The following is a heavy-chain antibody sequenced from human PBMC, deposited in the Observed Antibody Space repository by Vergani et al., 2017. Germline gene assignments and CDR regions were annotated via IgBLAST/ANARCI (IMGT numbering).Heavy chain of an antibody. CDR3: ANSVIAGNVGVAYFGMDV. V-gene: IGHV3-30*02. CDR1: GFTLNTYG. CDR2: IRYDGSSE. J-gene: IGHJ6*02. D-gene: IGHD2/OR15-2a*01. Sequence: VQLVESGGGLVQPGGSLRLSCTLSGFTLNTYGIHWVRQAPGKGLEWVSFIRYDGSSEYYGDSVKGRFTITRHKSQNTVNLQMNSLRTEDTAVYFCANSVIAGNVGVAYFGMDVWGRGTTVTVSS.